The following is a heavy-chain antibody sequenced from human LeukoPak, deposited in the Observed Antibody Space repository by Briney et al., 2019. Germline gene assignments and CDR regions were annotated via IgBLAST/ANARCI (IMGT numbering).Heavy chain of an antibody. CDR3: ARDSVYGSGGDY. CDR1: GYTLTELS. J-gene: IGHJ4*02. V-gene: IGHV1-24*01. CDR2: FDPEDGET. Sequence: ASVRVSCKVSGYTLTELSMHWVRQAPGKGLEWMGGFDPEDGETIYAQKFQGRVTMTRDMSTSTVYMELSSLRSEDTAVYYCARDSVYGSGGDYWGQGTLVTVSS. D-gene: IGHD3-10*01.